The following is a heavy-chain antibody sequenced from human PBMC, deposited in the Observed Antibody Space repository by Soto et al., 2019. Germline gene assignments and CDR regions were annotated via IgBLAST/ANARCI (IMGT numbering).Heavy chain of an antibody. J-gene: IGHJ3*02. CDR2: VYYTGKT. D-gene: IGHD3-22*01. V-gene: IGHV4-61*05. CDR3: ARGFFDTSTGHSNPFD. Sequence: SETLSLTCTVSGGSISSSSYYWGWIRQPPGKGLEWIAYVYYTGKTNYNPSLSGRVTVSVDTSKNQLSLKLTSVTAADTAVYYCARGFFDTSTGHSNPFD. CDR1: GGSISSSSYY.